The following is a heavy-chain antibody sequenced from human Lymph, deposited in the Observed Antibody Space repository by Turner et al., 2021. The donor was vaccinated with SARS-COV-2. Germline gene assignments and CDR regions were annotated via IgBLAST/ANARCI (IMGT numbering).Heavy chain of an antibody. CDR1: GFIVSSNY. CDR2: IYSGGST. D-gene: IGHD1-1*01. CDR3: ARDLQLYGMDV. V-gene: IGHV3-53*02. Sequence: EVQLVETGGGLIQPGGSLRLSCAASGFIVSSNYMNWVRQAPGKGLECVSLIYSGGSTYYADSVKGRFTISRDNSKNTLYLQMNSLRAEDTAAYYCARDLQLYGMDVWGQGTTVTVSS. J-gene: IGHJ6*02.